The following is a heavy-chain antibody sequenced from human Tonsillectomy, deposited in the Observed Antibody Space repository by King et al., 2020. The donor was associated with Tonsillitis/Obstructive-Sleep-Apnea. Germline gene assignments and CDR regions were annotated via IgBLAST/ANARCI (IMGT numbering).Heavy chain of an antibody. J-gene: IGHJ6*02. Sequence: VQLVESGGGLVQPGGSLRLSCAASGFTFSDHYMDWVRQAPGKGLEWVGRSRNKANDYTTKYAASVEGRFTISRDDSKNSLFLQMNSLKIEDAAVYYWARGGEGTNTLGSTNYFYGMDVWGQGTTVTVSS. CDR2: SRNKANDYTT. CDR3: ARGGEGTNTLGSTNYFYGMDV. V-gene: IGHV3-72*01. CDR1: GFTFSDHY. D-gene: IGHD1-26*01.